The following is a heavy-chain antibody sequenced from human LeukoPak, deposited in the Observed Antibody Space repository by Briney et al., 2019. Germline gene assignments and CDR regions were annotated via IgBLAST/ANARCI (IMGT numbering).Heavy chain of an antibody. J-gene: IGHJ4*02. CDR3: ARLSRPLYYFDY. CDR1: GYSLTSYW. CDR2: IYPGDSDT. D-gene: IGHD6-6*01. Sequence: GESLQISCKGSGYSLTSYWIGWVRRLPGKGLVWMGIIYPGDSDTRYSPSFQGQVTISADKSISTSYLQWSSLKASDTAMYYCARLSRPLYYFDYWGQGTLVTVSS. V-gene: IGHV5-51*01.